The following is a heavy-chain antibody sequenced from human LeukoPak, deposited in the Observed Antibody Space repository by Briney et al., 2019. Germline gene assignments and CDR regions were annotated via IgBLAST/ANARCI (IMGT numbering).Heavy chain of an antibody. CDR1: GYTFTDYY. CDR3: ERAVAGSLDFDF. V-gene: IGHV1-69-2*01. Sequence: ASVKVSCKVSGYTFTDYYMHWVQQAPGKGLEWMGLVDPEDGETIYTEKFQGRVTITADTSTDTAYMELSSLRSEDTAVYYCERAVAGSLDFDFWRQGTLVTVPS. J-gene: IGHJ4*02. D-gene: IGHD6-19*01. CDR2: VDPEDGET.